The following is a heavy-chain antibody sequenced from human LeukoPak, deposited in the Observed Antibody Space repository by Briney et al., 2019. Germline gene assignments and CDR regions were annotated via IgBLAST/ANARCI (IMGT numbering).Heavy chain of an antibody. D-gene: IGHD6-19*01. CDR2: IFYGGST. V-gene: IGHV4-39*07. Sequence: IGSIFYGGSTYYTPSLKSRVTISVDTSKNQFSLNLSSVTAADTAVYYCARLQYSSESMDVWGQGTTVTVSS. J-gene: IGHJ6*02. CDR3: ARLQYSSESMDV.